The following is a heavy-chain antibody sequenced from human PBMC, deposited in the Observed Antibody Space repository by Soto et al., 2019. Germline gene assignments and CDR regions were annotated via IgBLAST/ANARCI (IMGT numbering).Heavy chain of an antibody. Sequence: ASVKVSCKASGYTFTSYAMHWVHQAPGQRLEWMGWINAGNGNTKYSQKFQGRVTITRDTSASTAYMELSSLRSEDTAVYYCARDPSRHFWSGYYPQEPYYYYGMDVLGQGTTVTASS. J-gene: IGHJ6*02. D-gene: IGHD3-3*02. V-gene: IGHV1-3*01. CDR2: INAGNGNT. CDR3: ARDPSRHFWSGYYPQEPYYYYGMDV. CDR1: GYTFTSYA.